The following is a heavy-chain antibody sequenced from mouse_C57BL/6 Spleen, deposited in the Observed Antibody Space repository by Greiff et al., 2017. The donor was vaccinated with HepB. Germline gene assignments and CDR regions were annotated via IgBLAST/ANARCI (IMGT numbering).Heavy chain of an antibody. J-gene: IGHJ2*01. D-gene: IGHD1-1*01. CDR3: ARGVTTVNYFDY. CDR1: GFTFSDYG. Sequence: EVKVVESGGGLVKPGGSLKLSCAASGFTFSDYGMHWVRQAPEKGLEWVAYISSGSSTIYYADTVKGRFTISRDNAKNTLFLQMTSLRSEDTAMYYCARGVTTVNYFDYWGQGTTLTVSS. CDR2: ISSGSSTI. V-gene: IGHV5-17*01.